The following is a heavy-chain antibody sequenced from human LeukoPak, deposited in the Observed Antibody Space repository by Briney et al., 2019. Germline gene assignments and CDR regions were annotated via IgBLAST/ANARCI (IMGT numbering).Heavy chain of an antibody. Sequence: GGSLGLSCAASGFTFSSYSMNWVRQAPGKGLEWVSSVSSSSSYIYYADSVKGRFTISRDNAKNSLYLQMNSLRAEDTAVYYCARDPRGYNWNDVGYFDYWGQGTLVTVSS. J-gene: IGHJ4*02. CDR1: GFTFSSYS. V-gene: IGHV3-21*01. CDR2: VSSSSSYI. D-gene: IGHD1-1*01. CDR3: ARDPRGYNWNDVGYFDY.